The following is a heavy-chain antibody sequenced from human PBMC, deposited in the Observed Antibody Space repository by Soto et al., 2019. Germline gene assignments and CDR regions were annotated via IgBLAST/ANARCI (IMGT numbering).Heavy chain of an antibody. CDR2: VQNGGTT. Sequence: LSLTCTVSGASVNSRDYHWSWIRQPPGRGLEWIGQVQNGGTTEFDSSSLKSRLTFSIDASKNQFSLKLNSVTAADTAVYYCARDYGDYFDYWGQGTLVTVSS. V-gene: IGHV4-61*08. CDR3: ARDYGDYFDY. J-gene: IGHJ4*02. D-gene: IGHD4-17*01. CDR1: GASVNSRDYH.